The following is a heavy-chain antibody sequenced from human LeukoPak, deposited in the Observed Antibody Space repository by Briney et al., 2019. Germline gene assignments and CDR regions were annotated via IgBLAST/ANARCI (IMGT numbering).Heavy chain of an antibody. CDR3: ARGEWDLRD. D-gene: IGHD1-26*01. J-gene: IGHJ4*02. Sequence: PGGSLRLSCAASGFTFSTYWMSWVRQAPGKGLEWVSGINWNGGSTGYVDSVKGRFTISRDNAKNVLFLQMNNLRAEDTAFYYCARGEWDLRDWGQGTLVIVSS. CDR2: INWNGGST. CDR1: GFTFSTYW. V-gene: IGHV3-20*04.